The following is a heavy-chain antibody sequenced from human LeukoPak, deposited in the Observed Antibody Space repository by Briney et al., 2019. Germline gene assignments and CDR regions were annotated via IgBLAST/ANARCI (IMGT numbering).Heavy chain of an antibody. Sequence: PGGSLRLSCAASGFTFSSYWMSWVRQAPGKGLEWVANINQDGSGKYYVDSVKGRFTISRDNAKNSLFLQMNGLRGEDTAVYYCARCTTGKTFGSLREIKKSREIDYWGQGTLVTVSS. D-gene: IGHD1-1*01. CDR3: ARCTTGKTFGSLREIKKSREIDY. J-gene: IGHJ4*02. CDR2: INQDGSGK. CDR1: GFTFSSYW. V-gene: IGHV3-7*01.